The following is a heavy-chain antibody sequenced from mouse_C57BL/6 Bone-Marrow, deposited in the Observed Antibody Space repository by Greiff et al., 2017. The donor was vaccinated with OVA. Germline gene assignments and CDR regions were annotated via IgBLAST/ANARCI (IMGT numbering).Heavy chain of an antibody. CDR1: GYTFTGYW. J-gene: IGHJ4*01. CDR3: ARRVIYYDYDGYYYAMDY. D-gene: IGHD2-4*01. CDR2: ILPGSGST. V-gene: IGHV1-9*01. Sequence: VQLQQPGAELMKPGASVKLSCKATGYTFTGYWIEWVKQRPGHGLEWIGEILPGSGSTNYNEKFKGKATLTADTSSNTAYMQLSSLTTEDSAIYYCARRVIYYDYDGYYYAMDYWGQGTSVTVSS.